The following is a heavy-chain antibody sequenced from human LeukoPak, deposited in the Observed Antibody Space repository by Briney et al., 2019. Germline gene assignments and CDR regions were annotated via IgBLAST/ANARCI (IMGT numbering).Heavy chain of an antibody. CDR1: GGSISSYY. CDR2: IYYSGST. J-gene: IGHJ6*03. Sequence: SETLSLTCTVSGGSISSYYWSWIRQPPGKGLEWIGYIYYSGSTNYNPSLKSRVTISVDTSKNQFSLKLSSVTAADTAVYYCARARGLPDYYYYYMDVWGKGTTVTISS. V-gene: IGHV4-59*01. CDR3: ARARGLPDYYYYYMDV. D-gene: IGHD2-15*01.